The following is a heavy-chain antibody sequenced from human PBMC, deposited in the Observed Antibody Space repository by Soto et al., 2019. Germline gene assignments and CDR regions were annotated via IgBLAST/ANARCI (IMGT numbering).Heavy chain of an antibody. J-gene: IGHJ6*02. Sequence: GESLKISCKGSGYIFTNYWIGWARQMPGKGLEWMGMIYPGDSDTRYSPAFQGQVTISVDKSISTAYLQWTSLKASDTAMYYCARSRRGAYSSGWYSPSGYYNYGIDVWGQGTKVTVSS. V-gene: IGHV5-51*01. CDR3: ARSRRGAYSSGWYSPSGYYNYGIDV. D-gene: IGHD6-19*01. CDR1: GYIFTNYW. CDR2: IYPGDSDT.